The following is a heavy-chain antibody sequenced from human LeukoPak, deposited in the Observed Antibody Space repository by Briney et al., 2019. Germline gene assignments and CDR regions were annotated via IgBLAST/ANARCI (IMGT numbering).Heavy chain of an antibody. CDR2: ISYDGSNK. CDR3: AKDPSEQWPPNYFDY. V-gene: IGHV3-30*18. CDR1: GFTFSSYG. Sequence: QSGRSLRLSCAASGFTFSSYGMHWVRQAPGKGLEWMAIISYDGSNKYYADSVKGRFTISRDNSKNTLYLQMNSLRAEDTAVYYCAKDPSEQWPPNYFDYWGQGTLVTVSS. J-gene: IGHJ4*02. D-gene: IGHD6-19*01.